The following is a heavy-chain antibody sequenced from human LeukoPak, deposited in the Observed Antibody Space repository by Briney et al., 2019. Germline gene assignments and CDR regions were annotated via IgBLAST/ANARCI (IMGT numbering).Heavy chain of an antibody. V-gene: IGHV3-11*04. CDR3: ASGRGYDFWSGYGTDAFDI. D-gene: IGHD3-3*01. CDR2: ISSSGSTI. CDR1: GFTFSDYY. Sequence: GGSLRLSCAASGFTFSDYYMSWIRQAPGKGLEWVSYISSSGSTIYYADSVKGRFTISRDNAKNSLYLQMNSLRAEDTAVYYCASGRGYDFWSGYGTDAFDIWGQGTMVTVSS. J-gene: IGHJ3*02.